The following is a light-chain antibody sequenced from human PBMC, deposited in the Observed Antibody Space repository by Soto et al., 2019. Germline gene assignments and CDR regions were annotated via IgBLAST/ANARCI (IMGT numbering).Light chain of an antibody. CDR2: VEGSGSY. Sequence: QPVLTQSSSASASLGSSVKLTCTLSSGHSSYIIAWHQQQPGKAPRYLMKVEGSGSYNKGSGFPDRFSGSSSGADRYLTISNLQFEDEADYYCETGDSNTLVFGGGTKLTVL. CDR3: ETGDSNTLV. V-gene: IGLV4-60*02. J-gene: IGLJ3*02. CDR1: SGHSSYI.